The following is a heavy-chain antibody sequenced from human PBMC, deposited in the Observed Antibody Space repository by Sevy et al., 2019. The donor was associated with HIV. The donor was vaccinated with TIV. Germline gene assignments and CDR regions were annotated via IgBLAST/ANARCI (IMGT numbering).Heavy chain of an antibody. J-gene: IGHJ4*02. D-gene: IGHD2-21*02. CDR1: GITFSSHA. V-gene: IGHV3-30-3*01. Sequence: GGSLRLSCAASGITFSSHAMHWVRQAPGKGLEWVTIISYDGSNKYYADSVKGRFTISRDNSKNTLYLQMNSLRAEDTAVYYCARAGDGDCSGEFDYWGQGTLVTVSS. CDR2: ISYDGSNK. CDR3: ARAGDGDCSGEFDY.